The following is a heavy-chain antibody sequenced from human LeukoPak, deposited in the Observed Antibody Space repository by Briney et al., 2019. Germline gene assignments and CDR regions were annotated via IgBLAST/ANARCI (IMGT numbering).Heavy chain of an antibody. D-gene: IGHD2-2*01. CDR2: IYYSGST. Sequence: PSETLPLTCTVSGGSISSGGYYWSWIRQHPGKGLEWIGYIYYSGSTYYNPSLKSRVTISVDTSKNQFSLKLSSVTAADTAVYYCARVGCSTSCPNWFDPWSQGTLVTVSS. V-gene: IGHV4-31*03. CDR1: GGSISSGGYY. J-gene: IGHJ5*02. CDR3: ARVGCSTSCPNWFDP.